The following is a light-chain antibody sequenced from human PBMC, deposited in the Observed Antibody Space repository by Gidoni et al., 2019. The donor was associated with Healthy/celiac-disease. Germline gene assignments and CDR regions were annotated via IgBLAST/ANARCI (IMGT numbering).Light chain of an antibody. CDR2: DAS. CDR1: QDINNY. Sequence: DIQTTQSPSSLSASVGDRVTITCQASQDINNYFNWYQQKPGKAPKLLIYDASNVETGVPSRFSGSGSGTDFTFTISSLQPEDTATYYCQQYDNLTLTFGGGTKVEIK. CDR3: QQYDNLTLT. V-gene: IGKV1-33*01. J-gene: IGKJ4*01.